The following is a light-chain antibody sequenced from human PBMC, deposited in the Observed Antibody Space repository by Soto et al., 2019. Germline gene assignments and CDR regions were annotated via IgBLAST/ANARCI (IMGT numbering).Light chain of an antibody. CDR3: QQYGSSRWR. CDR2: GAS. V-gene: IGKV3-20*01. CDR1: QSVSSNF. Sequence: EIVLSQSPGTLSLSPGERATLSCRASQSVSSNFLAWYQQKPGQAPRLLIYGASSRATGIPDRFSGSGSGTDFTLTISRLEPEDFAMYYCQQYGSSRWRFGQGTKVEIK. J-gene: IGKJ1*01.